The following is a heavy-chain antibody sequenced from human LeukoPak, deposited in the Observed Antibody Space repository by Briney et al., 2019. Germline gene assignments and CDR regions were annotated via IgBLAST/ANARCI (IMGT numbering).Heavy chain of an antibody. CDR2: IYHSGST. V-gene: IGHV4-38-2*02. J-gene: IGHJ5*02. CDR1: GGSISSYY. CDR3: AREVGATTSGNWFDP. D-gene: IGHD1-26*01. Sequence: SETLSLTCTVSGGSISSYYWSWIRQPPGKGLEWIGSIYHSGSTYYNPSLKSRVTISVDTSKNQFSLKLSSVTAADTAVYYCAREVGATTSGNWFDPWGQGTLVTVSS.